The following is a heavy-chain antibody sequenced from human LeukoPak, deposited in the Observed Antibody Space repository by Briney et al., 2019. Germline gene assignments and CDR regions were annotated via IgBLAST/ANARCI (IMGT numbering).Heavy chain of an antibody. CDR1: GFTFDDYA. Sequence: PGGSLRLSCAASGFTFDDYAMHWVRQAPGKGLEWVSGISWNSGSIGYADSVKGRFTISRDNAKNSLYLQMNSLRAEDTALYYCAKENERDYYYMDGWGKATTVTVSS. CDR2: ISWNSGSI. J-gene: IGHJ6*03. CDR3: AKENERDYYYMDG. V-gene: IGHV3-9*01. D-gene: IGHD1-1*01.